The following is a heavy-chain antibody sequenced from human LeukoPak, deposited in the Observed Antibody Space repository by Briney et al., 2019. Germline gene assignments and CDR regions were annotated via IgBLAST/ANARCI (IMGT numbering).Heavy chain of an antibody. CDR2: IASDGSST. Sequence: GGSLRLSCAASGFTFSCYWMNWVRQAPGKGLVWVSRIASDGSSTTYADSVKGRFSVSRDNAKNTLYLQMNSLRVEDTAVYYCARGRPHGNDYWGQGTLVTVSS. CDR1: GFTFSCYW. D-gene: IGHD4-23*01. CDR3: ARGRPHGNDY. J-gene: IGHJ4*02. V-gene: IGHV3-74*01.